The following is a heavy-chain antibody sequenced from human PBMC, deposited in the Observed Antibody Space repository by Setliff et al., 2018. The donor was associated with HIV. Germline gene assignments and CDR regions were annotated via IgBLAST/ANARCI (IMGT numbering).Heavy chain of an antibody. V-gene: IGHV3-21*01. CDR3: ARTSTTTGTTLNWFDP. Sequence: PGGSLRLSCAASGFTLSTYTMNWVRQAPGKGLEWISSISSNIKYIYYADSVRGRFTISRDNAKNSLYLQLNSLRVEDTAVYYCARTSTTTGTTLNWFDPWGQGTLVTVSS. D-gene: IGHD1-1*01. CDR1: GFTLSTYT. J-gene: IGHJ5*02. CDR2: ISSNIKYI.